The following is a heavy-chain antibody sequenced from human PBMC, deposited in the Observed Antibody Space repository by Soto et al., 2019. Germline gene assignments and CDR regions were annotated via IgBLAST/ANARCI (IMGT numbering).Heavy chain of an antibody. D-gene: IGHD1-20*01. CDR3: AREGNNWNDVFGAFDI. Sequence: EVQLVESGGGLVQPGGSLRLSCAASGFTVSSNYMSWVRQAPGKGLEWVSVIYSGGSTYYADSVKGRFTISRDNSKNTLYLQMNSLRAEDTAVYYCAREGNNWNDVFGAFDIWGQGTMVTVSS. V-gene: IGHV3-66*01. J-gene: IGHJ3*02. CDR1: GFTVSSNY. CDR2: IYSGGST.